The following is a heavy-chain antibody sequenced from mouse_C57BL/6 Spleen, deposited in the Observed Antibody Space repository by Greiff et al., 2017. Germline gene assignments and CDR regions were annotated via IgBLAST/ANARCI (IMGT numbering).Heavy chain of an antibody. CDR1: GYTFTDYY. Sequence: EVQLQQSGPELVKPGASVKISCKASGYTFTDYYMNWVKQSHGKSLEWIGDINPNNGGTSYNQKFKGKATLTVDKSSSTAYMELRSLTSEDSAVYYCARGTTVVNWSQGTTLTVSS. J-gene: IGHJ2*01. V-gene: IGHV1-26*01. CDR2: INPNNGGT. CDR3: ARGTTVVN. D-gene: IGHD1-1*01.